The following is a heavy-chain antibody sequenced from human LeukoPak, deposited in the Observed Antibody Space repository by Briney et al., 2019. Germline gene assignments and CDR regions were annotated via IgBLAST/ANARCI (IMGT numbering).Heavy chain of an antibody. D-gene: IGHD3-9*01. V-gene: IGHV5-51*01. J-gene: IGHJ4*02. CDR3: ARHHPNILTGYLSY. Sequence: YWIGWVRQMPGKGLEWMGIIYPGDSDIRYSPSFQGQVTISADKSISTAYLQWSSLKASDTAMYYCARHHPNILTGYLSYWGQGTLVTVSS. CDR2: IYPGDSDI. CDR1: YW.